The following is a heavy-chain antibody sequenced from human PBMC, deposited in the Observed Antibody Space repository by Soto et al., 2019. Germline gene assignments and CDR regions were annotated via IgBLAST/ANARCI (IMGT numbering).Heavy chain of an antibody. CDR1: GYTFTSYG. D-gene: IGHD3-16*02. Sequence: ASVKVTCKASGYTFTSYGISWVRQAPGQGLEWMGWISANNGNTNYAQKLQGRVTMTTDTSTSTAYMELRSLRSDDTAVYYCARAPPVWGSYRYIYWGQGTLVTVSS. J-gene: IGHJ4*02. CDR2: ISANNGNT. V-gene: IGHV1-18*04. CDR3: ARAPPVWGSYRYIY.